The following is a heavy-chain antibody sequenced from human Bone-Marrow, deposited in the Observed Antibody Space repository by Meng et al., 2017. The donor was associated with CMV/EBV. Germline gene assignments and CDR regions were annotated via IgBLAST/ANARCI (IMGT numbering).Heavy chain of an antibody. CDR1: GGSISSYF. CDR3: ARGTEMGEMATIWPGY. J-gene: IGHJ4*02. V-gene: IGHV4-59*01. CDR2: IYYTGNT. Sequence: GSLRLSCTVSGGSISSYFWSWIRQPPGKGLEWIGFIYYTGNTHYNPSLKSRVTISLDTSKNQFSLKLRSVTAADTAVYYCARGTEMGEMATIWPGYWGQGTLVTVSS. D-gene: IGHD5-24*01.